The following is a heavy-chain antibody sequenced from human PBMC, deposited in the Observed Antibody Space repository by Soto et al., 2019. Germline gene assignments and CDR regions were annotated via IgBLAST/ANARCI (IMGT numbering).Heavy chain of an antibody. CDR1: GGSISSGGYY. J-gene: IGHJ6*02. Sequence: PSETLSLTCTVSGGSISSGGYYWSWIRQHPGKGLEWIGYIYYSGSTYYNPSLKSRVTISVDTSKNQFSLKLSSVTAADTAVYYCARAGGYCSSTSCYTYYYYGMDVWGQGTTVTVSS. V-gene: IGHV4-31*03. CDR3: ARAGGYCSSTSCYTYYYYGMDV. D-gene: IGHD2-2*02. CDR2: IYYSGST.